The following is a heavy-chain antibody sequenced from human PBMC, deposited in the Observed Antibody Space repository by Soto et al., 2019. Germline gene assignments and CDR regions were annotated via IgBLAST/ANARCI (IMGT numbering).Heavy chain of an antibody. D-gene: IGHD5-18*01. CDR3: ARDQVYTAMVGSNHYVMDV. CDR1: GGTFSSYA. CDR2: IIPIFGTA. Sequence: SVKVSCKASGGTFSSYAISWVRQAPGQGLEWMGGIIPIFGTANYAQKFQGRVTITADESTSTAYMELSSLRSEDTAVYYCARDQVYTAMVGSNHYVMDVWGKGTTVTVSS. V-gene: IGHV1-69*13. J-gene: IGHJ6*04.